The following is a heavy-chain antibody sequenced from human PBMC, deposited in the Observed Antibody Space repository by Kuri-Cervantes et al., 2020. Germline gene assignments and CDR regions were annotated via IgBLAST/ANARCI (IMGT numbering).Heavy chain of an antibody. CDR3: ARDRVLLWFGELNSGWFDP. Sequence: GGSLRLSCAASGFTFSSYSMNWVRQAPGKGLEWVSYISSSSSTIYYADSVKGRFTISRDNAKNSLYLQMNSLRDEDTAVYYCARDRVLLWFGELNSGWFDPWGQGTLVTVSS. CDR1: GFTFSSYS. D-gene: IGHD3-10*01. J-gene: IGHJ5*02. V-gene: IGHV3-48*02. CDR2: ISSSSSTI.